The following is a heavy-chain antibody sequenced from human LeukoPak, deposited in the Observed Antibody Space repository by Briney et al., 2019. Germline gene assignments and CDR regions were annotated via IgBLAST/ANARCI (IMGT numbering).Heavy chain of an antibody. CDR3: ARRPVGYSSGSPDY. CDR2: IYYSGST. V-gene: IGHV4-39*01. Sequence: SETLSLTCTVSGGSISSSSYYWGWIRQPPGKGLEWIGSIYYSGSTYYNSSLKSRVTISVDTSKNQFSLKLSSVTAADTAVYYCARRPVGYSSGSPDYWGQGTLVTVSS. CDR1: GGSISSSSYY. J-gene: IGHJ4*02. D-gene: IGHD6-19*01.